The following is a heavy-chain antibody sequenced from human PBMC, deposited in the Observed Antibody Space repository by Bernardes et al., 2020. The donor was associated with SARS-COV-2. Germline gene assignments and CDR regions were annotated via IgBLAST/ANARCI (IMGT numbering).Heavy chain of an antibody. CDR2: IGSRSSHT. Sequence: VGSLRLSCAASGFTFNSCVMNWVRQAPGKGLEWVSVIGSRSSHTNYADSVKGRFTISRDNAKNSLYLQMNSLRAEDTAVYYCARDVALGYFDYWGQGTLVTVSS. CDR3: ARDVALGYFDY. CDR1: GFTFNSCV. D-gene: IGHD2-15*01. J-gene: IGHJ4*02. V-gene: IGHV3-21*01.